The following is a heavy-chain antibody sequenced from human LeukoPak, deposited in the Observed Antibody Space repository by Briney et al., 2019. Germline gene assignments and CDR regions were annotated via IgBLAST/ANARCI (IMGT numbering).Heavy chain of an antibody. CDR1: GGSISSYY. V-gene: IGHV4-59*01. J-gene: IGHJ4*02. D-gene: IGHD2-2*01. Sequence: PSKTLSLTCTVSGGSISSYYWSWIRQPPVKGLEWIGYIYYSGSTNYNPSLKSRVTISVDTSKNQFSLKLSSVTAADTAVYYCAREDSQLIDYWGQGTLVTVSS. CDR3: AREDSQLIDY. CDR2: IYYSGST.